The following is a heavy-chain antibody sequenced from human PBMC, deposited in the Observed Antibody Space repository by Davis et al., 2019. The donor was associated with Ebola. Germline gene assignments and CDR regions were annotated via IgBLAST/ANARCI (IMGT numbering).Heavy chain of an antibody. CDR3: ARVGDSWLRSNYYYYGMDV. CDR2: IIPILGIA. D-gene: IGHD5-12*01. J-gene: IGHJ6*02. CDR1: GGTFSSYT. Sequence: AASVKVSCKASGGTFSSYTISWVRQAPGQGLEWMGRIIPILGIANSAQKFQGRVTITADKSTSTAYMELSSLRSEDTAVYYCARVGDSWLRSNYYYYGMDVWGQGTTVTVSS. V-gene: IGHV1-69*10.